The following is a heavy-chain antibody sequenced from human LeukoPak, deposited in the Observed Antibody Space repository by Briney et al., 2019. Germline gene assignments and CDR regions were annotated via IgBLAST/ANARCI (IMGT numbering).Heavy chain of an antibody. J-gene: IGHJ3*02. CDR1: GYIFTSYS. D-gene: IGHD2-2*01. V-gene: IGHV1-46*03. CDR3: AREPPHSSRGPSHAFDI. Sequence: GASVKVSCKASGYIFTSYSIHWVRQAPGQGLEWMGIINPSGGSTTHGQDFQGRVTMTRDTSTSTVYMELSSLRSEDTAVYYCAREPPHSSRGPSHAFDIWGQGTMVTVS. CDR2: INPSGGST.